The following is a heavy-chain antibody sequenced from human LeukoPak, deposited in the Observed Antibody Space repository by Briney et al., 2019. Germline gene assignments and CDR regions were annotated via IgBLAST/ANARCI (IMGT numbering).Heavy chain of an antibody. CDR1: GGSISSSSYY. V-gene: IGHV4-39*01. J-gene: IGHJ4*02. CDR3: ASRRGYCSDARCQYYYDY. CDR2: IYYSGRT. Sequence: PSETLSLPCTVSGGSISSSSYYWGWSRQPPGKGLEWNGSIYYSGRTYYNPSLKSRDTKSVDTSKNQSSLKLSSVTAADTAVYYYASRRGYCSDARCQYYYDYWGQGTLVTVSS. D-gene: IGHD2-15*01.